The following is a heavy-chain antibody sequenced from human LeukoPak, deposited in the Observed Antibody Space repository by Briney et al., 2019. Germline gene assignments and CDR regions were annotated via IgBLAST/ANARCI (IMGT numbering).Heavy chain of an antibody. D-gene: IGHD3-16*01. V-gene: IGHV4-59*01. J-gene: IGHJ4*02. CDR3: ARDSYEKVL. Sequence: SETLSLTCTVSGGSISSYYWSWIRQPPGKGLEWIGYIYYSGSTNYNPSLKSRVTISVDTSKNQFSLKLSAMTAADTAVYYCARDSYEKVLWGQGTLVTVSS. CDR2: IYYSGST. CDR1: GGSISSYY.